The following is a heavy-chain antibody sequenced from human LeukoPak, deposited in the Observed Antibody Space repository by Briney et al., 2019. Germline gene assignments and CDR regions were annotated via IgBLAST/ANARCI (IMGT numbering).Heavy chain of an antibody. V-gene: IGHV3-53*01. CDR3: ARVDLDGGYCSGGSCYYYYYGMDV. CDR2: IYSGGST. Sequence: PGGSLRLSCAASGFTVSSNYMSWVRQAPGKGLEWVSVIYSGGSTYYADSVKGRFTISRDNSKNTLYLQMNSLRAEDTAVYYCARVDLDGGYCSGGSCYYYYYGMDVWGQGTTVTVSS. D-gene: IGHD2-15*01. CDR1: GFTVSSNY. J-gene: IGHJ6*02.